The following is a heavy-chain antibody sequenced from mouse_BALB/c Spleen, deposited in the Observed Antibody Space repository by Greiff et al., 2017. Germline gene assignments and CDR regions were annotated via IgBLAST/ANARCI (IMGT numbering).Heavy chain of an antibody. CDR2: IRNKANGYTK. CDR1: GFTFTDYY. J-gene: IGHJ3*01. V-gene: IGHV7-3*02. CDR3: ARDINGFAY. Sequence: EVQGVESGGGLVQPGGSLRLSCATSGFTFTDYYMSWVRQPPGKALEWLGFIRNKANGYTKEYSASVKGRFTISSDNSQSILYLQMNTLRPEDSATYYCARDINGFAYWGQGTLVTVSA.